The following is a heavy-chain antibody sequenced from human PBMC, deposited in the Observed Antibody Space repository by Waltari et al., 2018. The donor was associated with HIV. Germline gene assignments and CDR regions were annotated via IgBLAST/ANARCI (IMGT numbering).Heavy chain of an antibody. CDR2: ISGSGGST. J-gene: IGHJ2*01. D-gene: IGHD6-19*01. V-gene: IGHV3-23*01. CDR3: AKDPAGSGWSYWYFDL. Sequence: EVQLLESGAGLVQPGGSLSLSCAASAFTFSSYAMSWVRQAPGKGLEWVSAISGSGGSTYYADSVKGRFTISRDNSKNTLYLQMNSLRAEDTAVYYCAKDPAGSGWSYWYFDLWGRGTLVTVSS. CDR1: AFTFSSYA.